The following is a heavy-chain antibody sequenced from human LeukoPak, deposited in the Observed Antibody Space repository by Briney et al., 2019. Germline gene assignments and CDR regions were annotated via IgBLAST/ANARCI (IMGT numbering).Heavy chain of an antibody. CDR1: GGSISSYY. CDR2: IYYSGST. Sequence: PSETLSLTCTVSGGSISSYYWSWIRQPPGKGLELIGYIYYSGSTNYNPSLKSRVTISVDTSKNQFSLKLSSVTAADTAVYYCARPAHYGSGSYPYYFDYWGQGTLVTVSS. J-gene: IGHJ4*02. D-gene: IGHD3-10*01. V-gene: IGHV4-59*01. CDR3: ARPAHYGSGSYPYYFDY.